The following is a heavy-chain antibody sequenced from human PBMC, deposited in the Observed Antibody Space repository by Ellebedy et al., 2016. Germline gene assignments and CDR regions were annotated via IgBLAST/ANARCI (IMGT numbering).Heavy chain of an antibody. D-gene: IGHD4-17*01. J-gene: IGHJ6*02. CDR2: ISGSGGST. V-gene: IGHV3-23*01. Sequence: GGSLRLXXAASGFTFSSYAMSWVRQAPGKGLEWVSAISGSGGSTYYADSVKGRFTISRDNSKNTLYLQMNSLRAEDTAVYYCAKALVRMPHYGDYRYYYYGMDVWGQGTTVTVSS. CDR3: AKALVRMPHYGDYRYYYYGMDV. CDR1: GFTFSSYA.